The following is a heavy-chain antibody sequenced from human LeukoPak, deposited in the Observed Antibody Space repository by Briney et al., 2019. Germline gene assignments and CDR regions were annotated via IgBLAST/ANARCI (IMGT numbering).Heavy chain of an antibody. CDR1: GGSFSGYY. J-gene: IGHJ4*02. CDR2: INHSGST. Sequence: SETLSLTCAVYGGSFSGYYRSWIRQPPGKGLEWIGEINHSGSTNYNPSLKSRVTISVDTSKNQFSLKLSSVTAADTAVYYCARARRSSGSNYWGQGTLVTVSS. CDR3: ARARRSSGSNY. V-gene: IGHV4-34*01. D-gene: IGHD6-19*01.